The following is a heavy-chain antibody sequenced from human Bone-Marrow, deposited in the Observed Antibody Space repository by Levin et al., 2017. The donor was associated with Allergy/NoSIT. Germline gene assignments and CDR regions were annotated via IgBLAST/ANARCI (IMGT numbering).Heavy chain of an antibody. CDR2: ISSYNGYT. Sequence: GESLKISCKTSGYSFSTYGITWVRQAPGQGLEWMGWISSYNGYTKYAPKFQGKVTMTTDTSTSTAYMEVRSLKSDDTAVYYCARGNCTNDVCRTNYPDAFDIWGQGTMVTVSS. J-gene: IGHJ3*02. D-gene: IGHD2-8*01. V-gene: IGHV1-18*01. CDR3: ARGNCTNDVCRTNYPDAFDI. CDR1: GYSFSTYG.